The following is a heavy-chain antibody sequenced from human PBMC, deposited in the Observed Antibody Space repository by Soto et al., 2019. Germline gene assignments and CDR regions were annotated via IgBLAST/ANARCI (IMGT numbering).Heavy chain of an antibody. J-gene: IGHJ6*02. CDR1: GYTFTSYG. CDR3: ARFGDYGDYVGYYYYYGMDV. V-gene: IGHV1-18*01. Sequence: GASVKVSCKASGYTFTSYGISWVRQAPGQGLEWMGWISAYNGNTNYAQKLQGRVTMTTDTSTSTAYMELRSLRSDDTAVYYCARFGDYGDYVGYYYYYGMDVWGQGTTVTVSS. D-gene: IGHD4-17*01. CDR2: ISAYNGNT.